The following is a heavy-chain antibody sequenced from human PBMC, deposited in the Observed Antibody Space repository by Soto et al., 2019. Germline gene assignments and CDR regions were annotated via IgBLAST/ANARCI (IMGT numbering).Heavy chain of an antibody. Sequence: VSVKVSCKASGYTFTSYDINWERQATGQGLEWMGWVNPNSVNTAYAQKFQGIVTMTRNTCISTAYMELSSLRSEDTAGYYCARVKRVRYFDGAPGYWGQGTLVTISS. D-gene: IGHD3-9*01. J-gene: IGHJ4*02. CDR1: GYTFTSYD. CDR3: ARVKRVRYFDGAPGY. CDR2: VNPNSVNT. V-gene: IGHV1-8*01.